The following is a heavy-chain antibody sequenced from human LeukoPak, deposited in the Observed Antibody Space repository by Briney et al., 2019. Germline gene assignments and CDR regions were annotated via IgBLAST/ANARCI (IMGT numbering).Heavy chain of an antibody. CDR2: IYHSGST. Sequence: PSETLPLTCTVSGYSISSGYYWGWIRQPPGKGLEWIGSIYHSGSTYYNPSLKSRVTISVDTSKNQFSLKLSSVTAADTAVYYCARLSLTMVRGVGDYFDYWGQGTLVTVSS. D-gene: IGHD3-10*01. CDR1: GYSISSGYY. J-gene: IGHJ4*02. CDR3: ARLSLTMVRGVGDYFDY. V-gene: IGHV4-38-2*02.